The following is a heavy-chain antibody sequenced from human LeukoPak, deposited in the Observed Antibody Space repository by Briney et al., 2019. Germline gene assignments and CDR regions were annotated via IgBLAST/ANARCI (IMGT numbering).Heavy chain of an antibody. CDR2: ISYDGSNK. CDR1: GFTFSSYA. J-gene: IGHJ4*02. V-gene: IGHV3-30-3*01. Sequence: GGSLRLSCAASGFTFSSYAMHWVRQAPGKGLEWVAVISYDGSNKYYADSVKGRFTISRDNSKNTLYLQMNSLRAEDTAVYYCTAEKYSSGWYEGYWGQGTLVTVSS. D-gene: IGHD6-19*01. CDR3: TAEKYSSGWYEGY.